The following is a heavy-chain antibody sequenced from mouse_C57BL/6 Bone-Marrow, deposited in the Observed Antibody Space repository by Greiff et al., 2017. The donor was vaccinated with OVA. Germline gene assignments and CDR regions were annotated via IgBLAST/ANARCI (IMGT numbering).Heavy chain of an antibody. CDR1: GFNIKDYY. D-gene: IGHD1-1*01. Sequence: VQLQQSGAELVRPGASVKLSCTASGFNIKDYYMHWVKQRPEQGLVWIGRIAPADGDTEYAPKFQGQATMTADTSSNTAYLQLSSLTSEDTAVYYCTRPITTVWYFDVWGTGTTVTVSS. J-gene: IGHJ1*03. CDR2: IAPADGDT. V-gene: IGHV14-1*01. CDR3: TRPITTVWYFDV.